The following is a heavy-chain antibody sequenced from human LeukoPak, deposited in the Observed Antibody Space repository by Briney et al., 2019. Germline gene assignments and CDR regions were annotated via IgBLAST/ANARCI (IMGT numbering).Heavy chain of an antibody. CDR3: ARDRDGYSSSHFDY. Sequence: GGSLRLSCAASGFTFSSYAMSWVRQAPGKGLEWVSAISGSGGSTYYTDSVKGRFTISRDNAKNTLYLQMNSLRAEDTAVYYCARDRDGYSSSHFDYWGQGTLVTVSS. CDR1: GFTFSSYA. J-gene: IGHJ4*02. D-gene: IGHD6-13*01. CDR2: ISGSGGST. V-gene: IGHV3-23*01.